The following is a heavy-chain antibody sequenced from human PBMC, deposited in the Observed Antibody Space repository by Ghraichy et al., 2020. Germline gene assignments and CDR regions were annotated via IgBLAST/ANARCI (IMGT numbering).Heavy chain of an antibody. Sequence: SETLSLTCTVSGGSISSYYWSWIRQPPGKGLEWIGYIYYSGSTNYNPSLKSRVTISVDTSKNQFSLKLSSVTAADTAVYYCARHTGYDFWSGYSYNWFDPWGQGTLVTVSS. V-gene: IGHV4-59*08. CDR1: GGSISSYY. J-gene: IGHJ5*02. D-gene: IGHD3-3*01. CDR3: ARHTGYDFWSGYSYNWFDP. CDR2: IYYSGST.